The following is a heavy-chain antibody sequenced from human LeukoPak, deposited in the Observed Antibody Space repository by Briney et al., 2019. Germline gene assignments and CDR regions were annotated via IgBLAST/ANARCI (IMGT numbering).Heavy chain of an antibody. CDR3: AKDDIGYSSGWSFDY. CDR2: ISGSGGST. D-gene: IGHD6-19*01. CDR1: GFTFSSYA. Sequence: GGSLRLSCAASGFTFSSYAMSWVRQAPGKGLEWVSAISGSGGSTYYADSAKGRFTISRDNSKNTLYLQMNSLRAEDTAVYYCAKDDIGYSSGWSFDYWGQGTLVTVSS. V-gene: IGHV3-23*01. J-gene: IGHJ4*02.